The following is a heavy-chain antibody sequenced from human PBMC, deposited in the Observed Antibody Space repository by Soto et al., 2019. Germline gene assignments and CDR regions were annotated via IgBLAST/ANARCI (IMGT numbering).Heavy chain of an antibody. D-gene: IGHD3-22*01. CDR3: ARGVFYYYGSSGYSPDY. V-gene: IGHV3-30-3*01. J-gene: IGHJ4*02. CDR1: GFTSSSYV. CDR2: ISFDGSKK. Sequence: QVQLVESGGGVVQPGRSLRLSREGSGFTSSSYVMHWVRQAPGKGLEWVALISFDGSKKNYADSVKGRFTISRDNSKNMMYLQMNSLRPEDTAVYYCARGVFYYYGSSGYSPDYWGQGTLVTVSS.